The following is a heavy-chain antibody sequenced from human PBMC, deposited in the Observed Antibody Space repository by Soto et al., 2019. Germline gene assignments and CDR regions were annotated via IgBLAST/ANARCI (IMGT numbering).Heavy chain of an antibody. D-gene: IGHD2-21*02. Sequence: GESLKISCKGSGYSFTSYCIGWVRQMPGKGLEWMGMIYPGDSDTRYSPSFQGQVTISADKPISSAYLQWSSLKASDTAMYYCSRRCGGDCYHAFDIWGQGTIVTVSS. CDR2: IYPGDSDT. V-gene: IGHV5-51*01. J-gene: IGHJ3*02. CDR1: GYSFTSYC. CDR3: SRRCGGDCYHAFDI.